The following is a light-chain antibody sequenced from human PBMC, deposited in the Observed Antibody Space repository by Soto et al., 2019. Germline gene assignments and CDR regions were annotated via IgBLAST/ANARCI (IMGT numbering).Light chain of an antibody. CDR3: TPNGGSYSDVI. V-gene: IGLV2-8*01. CDR1: SSDFGGNNY. CDR2: EVT. J-gene: IGLJ2*01. Sequence: QSALTQPPSASGSPGQSVTISCTGTSSDFGGNNYVSWYQQHPGKAPKLIIYEVTKRPSGVPDRFSGSTSGNTASLTVSGLQALDVAAYYITPNGGSYSDVIFGGGTKLTVL.